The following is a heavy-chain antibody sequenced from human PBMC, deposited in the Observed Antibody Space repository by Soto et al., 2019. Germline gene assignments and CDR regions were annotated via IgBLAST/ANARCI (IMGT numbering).Heavy chain of an antibody. Sequence: QLQLQESGPGLVKPSETLSLTCTVSGGSISSSSYYWGWIRQPPGKGLEWIGSIYYSGSTYYNPSLKSLVTVAVATSKHQFSLKLSSVTAADTAVYYCARQPTGYSSSWYGYWGQGTLVTVSS. D-gene: IGHD6-13*01. J-gene: IGHJ4*02. CDR3: ARQPTGYSSSWYGY. CDR1: GGSISSSSYY. V-gene: IGHV4-39*01. CDR2: IYYSGST.